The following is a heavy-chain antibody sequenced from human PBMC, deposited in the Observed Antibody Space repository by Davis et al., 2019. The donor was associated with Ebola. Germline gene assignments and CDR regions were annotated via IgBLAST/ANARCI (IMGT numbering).Heavy chain of an antibody. CDR1: GFTVSSNY. CDR2: IYSGGST. Sequence: GESLKISCAASGFTVSSNYMSWVRQAPGKGLEWVSVIYSGGSTYYADSVKGRFTISRDNSKNTLYLQMNSLRAEDTAVYYCANIHVPLYSSSFPYDYWGQGTLVTVSS. J-gene: IGHJ4*02. V-gene: IGHV3-53*05. D-gene: IGHD6-13*01. CDR3: ANIHVPLYSSSFPYDY.